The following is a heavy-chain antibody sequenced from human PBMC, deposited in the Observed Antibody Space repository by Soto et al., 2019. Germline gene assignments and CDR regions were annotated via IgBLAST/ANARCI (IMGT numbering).Heavy chain of an antibody. CDR2: IIPILGIA. Sequence: QVQLVQSGAEVKKPGSSVKVSCKASGGTFSSYTISWVRQAPGQGLEWMGRIIPILGIANYAQKFQGRVRMTADKSTSTAYMELSSLRSEDTAVYYCARGAVVVTATPFDYWGQGTLVTVSS. CDR1: GGTFSSYT. D-gene: IGHD2-21*02. V-gene: IGHV1-69*02. CDR3: ARGAVVVTATPFDY. J-gene: IGHJ4*02.